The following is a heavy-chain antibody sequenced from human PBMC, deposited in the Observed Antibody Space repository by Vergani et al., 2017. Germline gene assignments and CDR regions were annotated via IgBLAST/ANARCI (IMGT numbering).Heavy chain of an antibody. Sequence: QVTLRESGPALVKPTQTLTLTCTFSGFSLSTSGMCVSWIRQPPGKALEWLALIDWDDDKYYSTSLKTRLTISQDTSKNQVVLTMTNMDPVDTATYYCARSYDSSGYYSVGWFDPWGQGTLVTVSS. CDR3: ARSYDSSGYYSVGWFDP. J-gene: IGHJ5*02. D-gene: IGHD3-22*01. CDR2: IDWDDDK. CDR1: GFSLSTSGMC. V-gene: IGHV2-70*01.